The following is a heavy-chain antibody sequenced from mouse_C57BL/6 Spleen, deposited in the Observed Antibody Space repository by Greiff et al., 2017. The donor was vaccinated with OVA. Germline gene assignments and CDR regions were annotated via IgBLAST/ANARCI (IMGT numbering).Heavy chain of an antibody. CDR2: IYPGSGST. J-gene: IGHJ1*03. CDR3: ASDYYGSSYRYFDV. D-gene: IGHD1-1*01. V-gene: IGHV1-55*01. CDR1: GYTFTSYW. Sequence: QVQLQQPGAELVKPGASVKMSCKASGYTFTSYWITWVKQRPGQGLEWIGDIYPGSGSTTYNEKFKSKATLTVATSSSTAYMQLSSLTSEDSAVSDCASDYYGSSYRYFDVWGTGTTVTVSS.